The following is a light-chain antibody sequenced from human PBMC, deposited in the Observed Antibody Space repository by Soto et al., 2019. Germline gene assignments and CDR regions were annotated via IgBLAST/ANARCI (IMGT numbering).Light chain of an antibody. CDR3: QQYKDWPPWT. CDR1: QSVTSN. Sequence: EIVMMQSPDTLSVSPGERATLSCRASQSVTSNLAWYQQKLGQAPRLLIYGASTRATGIPARFSGSGSGTEFTLTISSLQSEDFAVYYCQQYKDWPPWTFGQGTKVEIK. J-gene: IGKJ1*01. V-gene: IGKV3-15*01. CDR2: GAS.